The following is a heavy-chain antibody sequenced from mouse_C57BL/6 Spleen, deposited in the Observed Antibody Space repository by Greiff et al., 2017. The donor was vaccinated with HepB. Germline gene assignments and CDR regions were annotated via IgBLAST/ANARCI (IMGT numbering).Heavy chain of an antibody. CDR1: GYTFTNYW. CDR3: ARDDYYGSSLFAY. D-gene: IGHD1-1*01. Sequence: VQLQQSGAELVRPGTSVKMSCKASGYTFTNYWIGWAKQRPGHGLEWIGDIYPGGGYTNYNEKFKGKATLTADKSSSTAYMQFSSLTSEDSAIYYCARDDYYGSSLFAYWGQGTLVTVSA. CDR2: IYPGGGYT. J-gene: IGHJ3*01. V-gene: IGHV1-63*01.